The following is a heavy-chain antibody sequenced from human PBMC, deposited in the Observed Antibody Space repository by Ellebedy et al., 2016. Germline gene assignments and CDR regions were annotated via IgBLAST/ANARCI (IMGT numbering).Heavy chain of an antibody. Sequence: ASVKVSCXASGYTFTSYGISWVRQAPGQGLEWMGWISAYNGNTNYAQKLQGRVTMTTDTSTSTAYMELRSLRSDDTAVYYCATLARGYSSSWYRGLNYWGQGTLVTVSS. CDR1: GYTFTSYG. V-gene: IGHV1-18*01. J-gene: IGHJ4*02. CDR3: ATLARGYSSSWYRGLNY. D-gene: IGHD6-13*01. CDR2: ISAYNGNT.